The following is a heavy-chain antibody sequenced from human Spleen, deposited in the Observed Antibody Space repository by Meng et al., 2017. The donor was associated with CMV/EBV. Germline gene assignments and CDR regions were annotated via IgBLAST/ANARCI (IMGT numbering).Heavy chain of an antibody. J-gene: IGHJ4*02. CDR1: GYTFTGYY. CDR3: ARDSKCPTVACYTSY. D-gene: IGHD3-16*02. Sequence: ASVKVSCKASGYTFTGYYMHWVRQAPGQGLEWMGWINPNSGGTNYAQKFQGRVTMTRDTSITEAYMELSRLASDDTAVYFCARDSKCPTVACYTSYWGQGTPVTVSS. V-gene: IGHV1-2*02. CDR2: INPNSGGT.